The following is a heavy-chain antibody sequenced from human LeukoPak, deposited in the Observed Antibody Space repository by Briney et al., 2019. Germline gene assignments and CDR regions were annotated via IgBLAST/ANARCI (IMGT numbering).Heavy chain of an antibody. CDR1: GFTFSIYS. J-gene: IGHJ4*02. D-gene: IGHD6-13*01. CDR3: AMGGIAAAGISY. Sequence: GGSLRLSCAASGFTFSIYSMNWVRQAPGKGLEWVSSISSSSSYIYYADSVKGRFTISRDNAKNSLYLQMNSLRAEDTAVYYCAMGGIAAAGISYWGQGTLVTVSS. V-gene: IGHV3-21*01. CDR2: ISSSSSYI.